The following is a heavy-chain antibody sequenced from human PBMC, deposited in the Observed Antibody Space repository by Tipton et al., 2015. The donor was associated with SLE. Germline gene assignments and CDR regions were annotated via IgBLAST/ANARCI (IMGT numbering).Heavy chain of an antibody. Sequence: TLSLTCAVYGGSFSGYYWSWIRQPPGKGLEWIGEINHSGSTNYNPSLKSRFTISVDTSKNQFSLKLSSVTAADTAVYYCARGIPPITIFGVVPQYYYMDVWGKGTTVTVSS. CDR2: INHSGST. D-gene: IGHD3-3*01. J-gene: IGHJ6*03. V-gene: IGHV4-34*01. CDR1: GGSFSGYY. CDR3: ARGIPPITIFGVVPQYYYMDV.